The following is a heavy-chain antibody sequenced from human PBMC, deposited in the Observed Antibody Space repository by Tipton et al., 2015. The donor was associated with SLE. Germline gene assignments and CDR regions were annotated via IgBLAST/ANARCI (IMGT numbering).Heavy chain of an antibody. Sequence: QVQLVQSGAEVKKPGASVKVSCKASGYTFTNYGVSWVRQAPGQGLEWVAWIRAYNGNTDYAQKLRGRVTVTTDTSTNTAYLELRSLTSDDMALYYCARDVPASGSHLLDSWGQGTLVTVSS. CDR2: IRAYNGNT. J-gene: IGHJ4*02. CDR1: GYTFTNYG. V-gene: IGHV1-18*03. CDR3: ARDVPASGSHLLDS. D-gene: IGHD6-13*01.